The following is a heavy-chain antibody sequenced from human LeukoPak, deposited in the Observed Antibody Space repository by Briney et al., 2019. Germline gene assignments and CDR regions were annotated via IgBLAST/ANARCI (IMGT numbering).Heavy chain of an antibody. Sequence: PSETLSLTCTVSGGSISSYYWSWIRQPPGKGLEWIGYIYYSGSTNYNPSLKSRVTISVDTSKNQFSLKLSSVTAADTAVYYCARSYYDILTGYSPYYYGMDVWGQGTTVTVSS. CDR2: IYYSGST. D-gene: IGHD3-9*01. V-gene: IGHV4-59*01. CDR1: GGSISSYY. CDR3: ARSYYDILTGYSPYYYGMDV. J-gene: IGHJ6*02.